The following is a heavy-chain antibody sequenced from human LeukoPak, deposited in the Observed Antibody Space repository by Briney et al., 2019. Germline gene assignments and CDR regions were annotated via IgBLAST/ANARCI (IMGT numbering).Heavy chain of an antibody. Sequence: SETLSLTCAVYGGSFSGYSWNWIRQPPVKGLEWIGEINHSGGTNYNPSLKSRVTISVDTSKNQFSLKLSSVTAADTAVYYCARDIYGYSSSNYYMDVWGKGTTVTVSS. D-gene: IGHD6-6*01. CDR1: GGSFSGYS. J-gene: IGHJ6*03. CDR3: ARDIYGYSSSNYYMDV. V-gene: IGHV4-34*01. CDR2: INHSGGT.